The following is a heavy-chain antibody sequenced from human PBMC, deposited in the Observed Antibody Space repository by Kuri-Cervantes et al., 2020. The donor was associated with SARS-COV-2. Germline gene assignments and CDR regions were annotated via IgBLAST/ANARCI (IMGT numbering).Heavy chain of an antibody. CDR1: GGTFSSYA. D-gene: IGHD3-3*01. CDR2: IIPFFGTT. CDR3: ACGFLEWLSRRYYYGMDV. V-gene: IGHV1-69*13. Sequence: SVKVSCKASGGTFSSYAISWVRQAPGQGLEWMGGIIPFFGTTNYAQKFQGRVTITADESTSTAYMELSSLRSEDTAVYYCACGFLEWLSRRYYYGMDVWGQGTTVTVSS. J-gene: IGHJ6*02.